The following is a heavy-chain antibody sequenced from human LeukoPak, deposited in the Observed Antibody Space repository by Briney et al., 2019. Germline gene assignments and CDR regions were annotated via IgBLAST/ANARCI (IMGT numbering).Heavy chain of an antibody. Sequence: GGSLRLSCAASGFTFSSYAISWVRQAPGKGREGVSAISGSGGSTYYADSVKGRFTISRDNSKNKLYLQMTSLRAEDTAVYYCAKDLIRTYLRSSGSPRFDPWGQGTLVTVSS. J-gene: IGHJ5*02. CDR1: GFTFSSYA. D-gene: IGHD2-15*01. CDR3: AKDLIRTYLRSSGSPRFDP. V-gene: IGHV3-23*01. CDR2: ISGSGGST.